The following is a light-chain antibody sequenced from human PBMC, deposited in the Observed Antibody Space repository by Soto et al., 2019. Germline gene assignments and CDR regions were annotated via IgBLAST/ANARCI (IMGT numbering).Light chain of an antibody. CDR1: QSISSY. J-gene: IGKJ1*01. Sequence: DIQMTQSPSSLSASVGDRVTITCLASQSISSYLNWYQQKPGKAPKLLIYAASSLQSGVPSRFSGSGYGTDFTLTISSLQPEDFATYYCQQSYSTPRTCGPGTK. CDR2: AAS. CDR3: QQSYSTPRT. V-gene: IGKV1-39*01.